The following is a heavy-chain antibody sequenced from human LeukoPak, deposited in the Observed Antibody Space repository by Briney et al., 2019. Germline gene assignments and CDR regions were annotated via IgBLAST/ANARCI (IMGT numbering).Heavy chain of an antibody. J-gene: IGHJ4*02. CDR1: GYTFTAYY. CDR3: AAIGYNNGFNY. Sequence: GASVKVSCKASGYTFTAYYIHWVRQAPGQGLEWMGWINPKSGDTNYAQKFQGRVTMTRDTSISTAYMELSRLTSDDAAVYYCAAIGYNNGFNYWGQGPLVTVSS. CDR2: INPKSGDT. V-gene: IGHV1-2*02. D-gene: IGHD5-18*01.